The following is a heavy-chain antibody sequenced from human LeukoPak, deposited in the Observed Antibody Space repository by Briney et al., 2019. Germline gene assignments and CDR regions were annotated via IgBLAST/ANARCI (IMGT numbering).Heavy chain of an antibody. CDR1: GFTFSSCS. D-gene: IGHD3-10*01. CDR2: ISGSGGST. J-gene: IGHJ6*02. CDR3: AKDPRGVVYYYGMDV. V-gene: IGHV3-23*01. Sequence: GGSLRLSCAASGFTFSSCSMNWVRQAPGKGLEWVSAISGSGGSTYYADSVKGRFTISRDNSKNTLYLQMNSLRAEDTAVYYCAKDPRGVVYYYGMDVWGQGTTVTVSS.